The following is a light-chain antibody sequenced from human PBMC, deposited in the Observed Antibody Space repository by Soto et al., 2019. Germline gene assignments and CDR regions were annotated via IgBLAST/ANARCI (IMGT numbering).Light chain of an antibody. V-gene: IGKV1-5*03. CDR1: QTISSW. Sequence: DIQMTQSPSTLSGSVGDRVTITCRASQTISSWLAWYQQKPGKAPKLLIYKASTLKSGVPSRFSGSGSGTEFTLTISSLQPDDFATYYYQHYNSYSEAFGQWTKVDLK. J-gene: IGKJ1*01. CDR2: KAS. CDR3: QHYNSYSEA.